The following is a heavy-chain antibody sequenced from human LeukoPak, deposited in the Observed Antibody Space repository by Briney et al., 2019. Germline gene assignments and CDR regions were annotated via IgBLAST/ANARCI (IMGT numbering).Heavy chain of an antibody. Sequence: GASVKVSCKASGYTFTSYYMHWVRQAPGQGLEWMGIINPSGGSTSYAQKFQGRVTMTRDTSTSTVYMELSSLRSEDTAAYYCARVSQRADYDFWSGHGLGGNTGSAFDIWGQGTMVTVSS. J-gene: IGHJ3*02. CDR3: ARVSQRADYDFWSGHGLGGNTGSAFDI. V-gene: IGHV1-46*01. CDR1: GYTFTSYY. D-gene: IGHD3-3*01. CDR2: INPSGGST.